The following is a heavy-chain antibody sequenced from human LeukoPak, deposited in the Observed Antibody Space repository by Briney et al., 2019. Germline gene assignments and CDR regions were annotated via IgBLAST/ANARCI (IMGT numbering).Heavy chain of an antibody. D-gene: IGHD3-3*01. CDR3: EKGHTIFGGGPDILDI. V-gene: IGHV3-9*01. CDR1: GFNFENFG. CDR2: IIWDGGST. J-gene: IGHJ3*02. Sequence: GRSLTPSCAAAGFNFENFGTYSARHGPGKGLEWVAGIIWDGGSTIYAPSVEGRFTIARDNVKKSVYLKMSSLRLEDTALYYWEKGHTIFGGGPDILDIWGRGTNVIVSS.